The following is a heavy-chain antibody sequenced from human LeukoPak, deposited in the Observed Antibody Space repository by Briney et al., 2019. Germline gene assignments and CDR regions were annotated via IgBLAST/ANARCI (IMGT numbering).Heavy chain of an antibody. CDR2: IKYDGSGK. CDR3: ARDLFSGSYQEDF. D-gene: IGHD1-26*01. Sequence: GGSLRLSCAASGFRLSSYWMSWVRQAPGKGLGWVANIKYDGSGKYYVDSVKGRFTISRDDAKNSLYLEMNSLRAEDTAVYYCARDLFSGSYQEDFWGQGTLVTVSS. V-gene: IGHV3-7*01. CDR1: GFRLSSYW. J-gene: IGHJ4*02.